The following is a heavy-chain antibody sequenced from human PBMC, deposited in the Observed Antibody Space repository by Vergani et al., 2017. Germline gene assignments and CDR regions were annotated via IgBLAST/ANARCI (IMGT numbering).Heavy chain of an antibody. CDR1: GFKFSDHY. D-gene: IGHD1-1*01. CDR2: ISPGASTV. V-gene: IGHV3-11*04. Sequence: LEESGGGSVKPGGSLRLSCAASGFKFSDHYMSWIRQAPGTGLEWVSHISPGASTVSYTDSVTGRFTVSRDNDNNSLTLDMTTLRVADTAVYYCAKNPGISTTRHYYAMDVWGQGTTVTVSS. J-gene: IGHJ6*02. CDR3: AKNPGISTTRHYYAMDV.